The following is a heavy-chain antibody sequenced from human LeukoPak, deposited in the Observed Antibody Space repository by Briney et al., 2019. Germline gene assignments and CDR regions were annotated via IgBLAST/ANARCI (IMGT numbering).Heavy chain of an antibody. V-gene: IGHV4-4*07. J-gene: IGHJ6*02. CDR2: IYTTGGT. Sequence: PSETLCLTCTVSGASTTSYYWSWVRQPAGKGLEWIGRIYTTGGTNYNPSLKSRVTMSVDTSKRRFSLRLTSVTAADTAVYYCASGSGSYFSRGMDVWGQGTTVTVSS. D-gene: IGHD3-10*01. CDR1: GASTTSYY. CDR3: ASGSGSYFSRGMDV.